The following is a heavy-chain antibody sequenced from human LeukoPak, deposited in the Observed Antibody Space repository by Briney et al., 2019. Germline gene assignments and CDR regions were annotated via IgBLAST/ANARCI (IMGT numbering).Heavy chain of an antibody. CDR1: GYSFTGYW. CDR2: IYPGDSDT. D-gene: IGHD4-17*01. CDR3: ARQLSYGDPYYFDY. J-gene: IGHJ4*02. V-gene: IGHV5-51*01. Sequence: HGESLKISCKGSGYSFTGYWIGWVRQMPGKGLEWMGIIYPGDSDTRYSPSFQGQVTISADKSISTAYLQWCSLKASDTAMYYCARQLSYGDPYYFDYWGQGTLVTVSS.